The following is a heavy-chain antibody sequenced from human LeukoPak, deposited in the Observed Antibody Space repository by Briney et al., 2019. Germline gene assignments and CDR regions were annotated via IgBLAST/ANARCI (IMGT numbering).Heavy chain of an antibody. D-gene: IGHD2-21*01. J-gene: IGHJ6*03. V-gene: IGHV3-23*01. CDR3: AKGGVSYYYYMDV. CDR1: GFTFRSYG. CDR2: IRGSGGST. Sequence: PGGSLRLSCAASGFTFRSYGMSWVRQAPGKGLEWVSAIRGSGGSTYYADSVKGRFTISRDNSKNTLYLQMNSLRAEDTAVYYCAKGGVSYYYYMDVWGKGTTVAVSS.